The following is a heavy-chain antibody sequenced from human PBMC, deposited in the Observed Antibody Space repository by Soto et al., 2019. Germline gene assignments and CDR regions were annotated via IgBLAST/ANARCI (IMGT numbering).Heavy chain of an antibody. CDR3: ARDWRKYAPEVGYFDY. V-gene: IGHV3-33*01. Sequence: GGSLRLSCAASGFTFSGYGMHWVRQAPGKGLEWVAVIWYDGSNKYYADSVKGRFTISRDNSKNTLYLQMNSLRAEDTAVYYCARDWRKYAPEVGYFDYWGQGTLVTVSS. CDR1: GFTFSGYG. D-gene: IGHD1-26*01. CDR2: IWYDGSNK. J-gene: IGHJ4*02.